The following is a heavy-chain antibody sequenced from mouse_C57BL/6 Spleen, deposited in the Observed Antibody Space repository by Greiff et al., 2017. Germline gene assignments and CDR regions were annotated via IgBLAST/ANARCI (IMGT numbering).Heavy chain of an antibody. J-gene: IGHJ4*01. D-gene: IGHD3-2*02. V-gene: IGHV1-55*01. CDR3: ARGGTAQVPMDD. CDR1: GYTFTSYW. CDR2: IYPGSGST. Sequence: VQLQQPGAELVKPGASVKMSCTASGYTFTSYWITWVKQRPGQGLEWIGDIYPGSGSTNYNEKFKSKATLTVDTSSSTAYMQLSSLTSEDSAVYYCARGGTAQVPMDDWGQGTSVTVSS.